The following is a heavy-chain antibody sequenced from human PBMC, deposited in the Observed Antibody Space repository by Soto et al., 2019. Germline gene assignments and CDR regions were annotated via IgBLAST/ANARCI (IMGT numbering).Heavy chain of an antibody. CDR3: AVGSSGFYYIY. Sequence: SETLSLTCTVSGCSIISDYWSWIRQPPGKGLEWIGYIYYSGSTNYNPSLKSRVTISVDTSKNQFSLKLSSVTAADTAVFYCAVGSSGFYYIYWGQG. CDR2: IYYSGST. V-gene: IGHV4-59*08. D-gene: IGHD1-26*01. CDR1: GCSIISDY. J-gene: IGHJ4*02.